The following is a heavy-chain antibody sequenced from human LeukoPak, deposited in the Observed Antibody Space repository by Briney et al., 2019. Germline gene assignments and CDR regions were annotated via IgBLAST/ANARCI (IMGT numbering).Heavy chain of an antibody. V-gene: IGHV4-30-2*01. J-gene: IGHJ3*02. D-gene: IGHD3-9*01. Sequence: SETLSLTCAVSGGSISSGGYSWSWIRQPPGKGLEWIGYIYHSGSTYYNPSLKSRVTISVDRSKNQFSLKLSSVTAADTAVYYCARGYYDILTGLFGAFDIWGQGAMVTVPS. CDR1: GGSISSGGYS. CDR2: IYHSGST. CDR3: ARGYYDILTGLFGAFDI.